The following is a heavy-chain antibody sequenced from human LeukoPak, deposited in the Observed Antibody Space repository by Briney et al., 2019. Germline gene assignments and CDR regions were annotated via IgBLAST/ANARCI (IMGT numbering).Heavy chain of an antibody. CDR1: GYTFIDYY. J-gene: IGHJ5*02. Sequence: GASVKVSCKASGYTFIDYYMHWVRQAPGQGLEWMGWIKPNSGGTNYAQKFQGRVTMTRDTSISTAYMELSRLRSDDTAVYYCARVQPSWFDPWGQGTLVTVSS. CDR2: IKPNSGGT. V-gene: IGHV1-2*02. CDR3: ARVQPSWFDP.